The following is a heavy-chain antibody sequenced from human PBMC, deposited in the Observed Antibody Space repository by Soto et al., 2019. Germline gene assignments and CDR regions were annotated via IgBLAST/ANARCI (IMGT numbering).Heavy chain of an antibody. CDR2: ISGSGDIT. V-gene: IGHV3-23*01. Sequence: EVQLLESGGGLVQPGGSLRLSCAASGFTFSSSAMRWVRQAPGKGLEWVSDISGSGDITYYADSVKGRFTISRDNPMHTLYLQMNSLRVEDTAVYYCARDRGCSGGSCYWFDPWGPETLVTVSS. CDR1: GFTFSSSA. J-gene: IGHJ5*02. D-gene: IGHD2-15*01. CDR3: ARDRGCSGGSCYWFDP.